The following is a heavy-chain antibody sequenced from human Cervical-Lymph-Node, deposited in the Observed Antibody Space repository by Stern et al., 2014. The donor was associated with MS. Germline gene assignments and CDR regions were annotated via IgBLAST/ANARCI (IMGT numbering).Heavy chain of an antibody. V-gene: IGHV4-39*01. CDR3: AKHACTGAACPFDL. CDR1: GDSISSYTHY. CDR2: VYYSGAT. Sequence: VQLVESGPGLVKPSETLSLTCAVSGDSISSYTHYWAWIRQPPGKGLEWIGSVYYSGATYYNPPIKSRVTISVEPSKNHFSRGLNSVTAADTAVYYCAKHACTGAACPFDLWGQGTLVTVSS. D-gene: IGHD2-8*02. J-gene: IGHJ4*02.